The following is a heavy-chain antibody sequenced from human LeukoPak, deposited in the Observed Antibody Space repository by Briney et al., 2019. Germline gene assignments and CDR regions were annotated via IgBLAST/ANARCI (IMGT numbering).Heavy chain of an antibody. CDR2: IIPIFGTA. V-gene: IGHV1-69*05. CDR1: GGTFSSYA. Sequence: ASVKVSCKASGGTFSSYAISWVRQAPGQGLEWMGGIIPIFGTANYAQKFQGRVTITRNTSISTAYMELSSLRSEDTAVYYCARGGRYCSSTSCYTWGQGTLVTVSS. J-gene: IGHJ4*02. D-gene: IGHD2-2*02. CDR3: ARGGRYCSSTSCYT.